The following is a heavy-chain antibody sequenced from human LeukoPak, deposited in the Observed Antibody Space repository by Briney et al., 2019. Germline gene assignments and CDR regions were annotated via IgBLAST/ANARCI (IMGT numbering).Heavy chain of an antibody. Sequence: PGGSLRLSCAAPGFTFSSYSMNWVRQAPGKGLEWVSSISSSSSYIYYADSVKGRFTISRDNAKNSLYLQMNSLRAEDTAVYYCARDQEGPAAILEDAFDIWGQGTMVTVSS. CDR1: GFTFSSYS. D-gene: IGHD2-2*02. CDR2: ISSSSSYI. J-gene: IGHJ3*02. V-gene: IGHV3-21*01. CDR3: ARDQEGPAAILEDAFDI.